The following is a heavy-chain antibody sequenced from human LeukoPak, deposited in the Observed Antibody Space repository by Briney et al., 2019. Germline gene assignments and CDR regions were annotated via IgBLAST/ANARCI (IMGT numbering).Heavy chain of an antibody. V-gene: IGHV4-39*01. Sequence: SETLSLTCTVSGGSISSSSYYWGWIRQPPGKGLEWIGSIYYSGSTYYNPSLKSRVTISVDTSKNQFSLKLSSVTAADTAVYYRARQTYGRAGAFDIWGQGTMVTVSS. D-gene: IGHD4-17*01. CDR1: GGSISSSSYY. J-gene: IGHJ3*02. CDR3: ARQTYGRAGAFDI. CDR2: IYYSGST.